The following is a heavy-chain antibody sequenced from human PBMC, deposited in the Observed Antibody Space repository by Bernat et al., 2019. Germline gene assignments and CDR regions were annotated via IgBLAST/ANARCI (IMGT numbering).Heavy chain of an antibody. V-gene: IGHV4-31*03. J-gene: IGHJ6*03. Sequence: QLQLQESGPGLVKPSETLSLTCTVSAGSISSGGYYWSWIRQHPGKGLEWIGYIYYSGSTYYNPSLKSRVTISVDTSKNQFSLKLSSVTAADTAVYYCARACRAPPVYYYYMDVWGKGTTVTVSS. CDR1: AGSISSGGYY. CDR2: IYYSGST. CDR3: ARACRAPPVYYYYMDV.